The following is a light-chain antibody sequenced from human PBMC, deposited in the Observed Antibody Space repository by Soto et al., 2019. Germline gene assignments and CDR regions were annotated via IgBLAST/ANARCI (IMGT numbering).Light chain of an antibody. CDR2: DAS. CDR3: QKRTNCLVT. V-gene: IGKV3-11*01. CDR1: QSVTSQ. J-gene: IGKJ5*01. Sequence: EIVLTQSPATLSLSPGERATLSCRASQSVTSQLAWYQHKPGQAPRLLIYDASSRATGIPARFSGSGSGTDFILTISSLEPEDLEVYYCQKRTNCLVTFGQGTRLDMK.